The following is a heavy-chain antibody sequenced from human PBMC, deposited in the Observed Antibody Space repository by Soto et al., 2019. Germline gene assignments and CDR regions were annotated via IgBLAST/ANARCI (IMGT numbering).Heavy chain of an antibody. CDR3: SKDSGFYASGSYGRH. CDR1: GFTFSSYA. D-gene: IGHD3-10*01. Sequence: EVQLLESGGGLVQPGGSLRLSCAASGFTFSSYAMNWVRQAPGKGLEWVSTISGGGANTYYADSVKGRFTISRDNSRNTLSLQMNSPRAEDSAVYYCSKDSGFYASGSYGRHWGQGTLVTVSS. CDR2: ISGGGANT. J-gene: IGHJ4*02. V-gene: IGHV3-23*01.